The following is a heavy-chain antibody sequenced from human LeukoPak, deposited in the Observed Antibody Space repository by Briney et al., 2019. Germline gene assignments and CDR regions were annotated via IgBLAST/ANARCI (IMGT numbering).Heavy chain of an antibody. CDR3: ARGLHREGYFDL. CDR1: GFTFSSYD. J-gene: IGHJ2*01. V-gene: IGHV3-13*01. Sequence: GGSLRLSCAASGFTFSSYDIHWVRQPTGKGLEWVSAIGTAGDTYYIGSVKGRFTTSRENAKNSLYLQMNSLRAGDTAVYYCARGLHREGYFDLWGRGTLVTVSS. CDR2: IGTAGDT. D-gene: IGHD1-26*01.